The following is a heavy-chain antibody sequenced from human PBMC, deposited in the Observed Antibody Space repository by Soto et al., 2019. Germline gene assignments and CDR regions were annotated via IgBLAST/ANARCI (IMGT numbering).Heavy chain of an antibody. J-gene: IGHJ4*02. V-gene: IGHV3-23*01. CDR1: VFTFSSSG. CDR3: AKASAPGGTYFPLWF. Sequence: GSLRLSGAASVFTFSSSGMSWVRQAPGKGLEWVSSISGSGGSTYYADSVKGRFTISRDNSKNTLYLQMNSLRAEDTAVYYCAKASAPGGTYFPLWFWGQGTLVTVSS. CDR2: ISGSGGST. D-gene: IGHD1-26*01.